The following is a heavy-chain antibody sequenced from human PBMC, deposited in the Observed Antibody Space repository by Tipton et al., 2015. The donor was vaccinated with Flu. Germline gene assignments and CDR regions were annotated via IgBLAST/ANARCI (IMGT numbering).Heavy chain of an antibody. CDR2: ISYDGSNK. D-gene: IGHD3-9*01. CDR3: ARDRVTIFFGHYYGMDV. CDR1: GFTFSSYA. V-gene: IGHV3-30-3*01. J-gene: IGHJ6*02. Sequence: QLVQSGGGVVQPGRSLRLSCAASGFTFSSYAMHWVRQAPGKGLEWVAVISYDGSNKYYADSVKGRFTISRDNSKNTLYLQMNSLRAEDTAVYYCARDRVTIFFGHYYGMDVWGQGTTVTVSS.